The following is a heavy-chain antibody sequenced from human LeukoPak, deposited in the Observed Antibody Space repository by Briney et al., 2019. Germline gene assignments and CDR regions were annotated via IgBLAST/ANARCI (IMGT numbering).Heavy chain of an antibody. V-gene: IGHV4-38-2*02. CDR2: IYHSGST. J-gene: IGHJ3*02. D-gene: IGHD3-22*01. CDR3: ATNYYDSDGYYVPGAFDI. Sequence: SETLSLTCTLSGGSISSYYWGWIRQPPGKGLEWIGSIYHSGSTYYNPSLKSRVTISVDTSKNQFSLKLSSVTAADTAVYYCATNYYDSDGYYVPGAFDIWGQGTMVTVSS. CDR1: GGSISSYY.